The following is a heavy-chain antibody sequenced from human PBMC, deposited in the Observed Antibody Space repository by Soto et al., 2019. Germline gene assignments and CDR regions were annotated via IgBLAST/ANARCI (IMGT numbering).Heavy chain of an antibody. Sequence: SETLSLTCTVSGGSISSYYWSWIRQPPGKGLEWIGYIYYSGSTNYNPSLKSRVTISVDTSKNQFSLKLSSVTAADTAVYYCARDLPYEGYDYWGQETLVTVSS. CDR3: ARDLPYEGYDY. J-gene: IGHJ4*02. D-gene: IGHD3-22*01. CDR2: IYYSGST. V-gene: IGHV4-59*01. CDR1: GGSISSYY.